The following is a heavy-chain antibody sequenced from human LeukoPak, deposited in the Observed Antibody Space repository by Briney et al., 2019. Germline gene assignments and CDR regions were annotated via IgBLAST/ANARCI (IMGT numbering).Heavy chain of an antibody. V-gene: IGHV4-30-4*01. CDR3: AKMGYYDTSGHD. D-gene: IGHD3-22*01. CDR1: GASIRSGDYY. CDR2: IYYSGST. J-gene: IGHJ4*02. Sequence: PSETLSLTCTVSGASIRSGDYYWSWIRQPPGKGLEWIGYIYYSGSTYYNPSLKSRVTISVDTSKNQFSLKLSSVIAADTAVYYCAKMGYYDTSGHDWGQGTLVTVSS.